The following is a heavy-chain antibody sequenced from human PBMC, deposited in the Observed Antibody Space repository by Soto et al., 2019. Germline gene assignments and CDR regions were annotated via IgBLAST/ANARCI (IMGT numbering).Heavy chain of an antibody. Sequence: SETLSLTCTVSGGSISSYYWSWIRQPPGKGLEWIGYIYYSGSTNYNPSLKSRVTISVDTSKNQFSLKLSSVTAADAAVYYCVRLRSGGFDPWGQGTLVTVSS. CDR1: GGSISSYY. V-gene: IGHV4-59*08. CDR2: IYYSGST. CDR3: VRLRSGGFDP. J-gene: IGHJ5*02. D-gene: IGHD3-10*01.